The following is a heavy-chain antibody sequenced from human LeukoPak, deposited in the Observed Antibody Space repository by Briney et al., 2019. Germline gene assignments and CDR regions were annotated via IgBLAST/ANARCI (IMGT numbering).Heavy chain of an antibody. J-gene: IGHJ4*02. Sequence: SETLSLTCTVSGGSISSGSYYWSWIRQPAGKGLEWIGRIYTSGSTNYNPSLKSRVTISVDTSKNLFSLKLSSVTAADTAVYYCARARDAWAVAGSIDYWGQGTLVTVSS. CDR3: ARARDAWAVAGSIDY. V-gene: IGHV4-61*02. CDR1: GGSISSGSYY. D-gene: IGHD6-19*01. CDR2: IYTSGST.